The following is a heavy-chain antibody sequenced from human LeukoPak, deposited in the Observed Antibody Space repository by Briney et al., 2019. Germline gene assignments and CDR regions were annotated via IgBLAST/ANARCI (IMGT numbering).Heavy chain of an antibody. CDR3: AKDTTSTYYDSSGYPDY. CDR2: ISWNSSSI. D-gene: IGHD3-22*01. Sequence: GGSLRLSCAASGFTVSSNYMSWVRQAPGKGLEWVSGISWNSSSIGYADSVKGRFTISRDNAKNSLYLQMNSLRAEDTALYYCAKDTTSTYYDSSGYPDYWGQGTLVTVSS. V-gene: IGHV3-9*01. J-gene: IGHJ4*02. CDR1: GFTVSSNY.